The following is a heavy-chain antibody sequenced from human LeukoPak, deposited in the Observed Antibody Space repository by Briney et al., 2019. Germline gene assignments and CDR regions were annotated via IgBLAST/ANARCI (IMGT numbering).Heavy chain of an antibody. CDR1: RYTFTGYY. J-gene: IGHJ6*03. CDR2: INPNSGGT. D-gene: IGHD1-26*01. V-gene: IGHV1-2*02. CDR3: ARGGRGSYSPDGYYYYYMDV. Sequence: ASVKVSCKASRYTFTGYYLHWVRQAPGQGLEWMGWINPNSGGTNYAQKFQGRVTMTRETSISTAYMELSRLRSDDTAVYYCARGGRGSYSPDGYYYYYMDVWGKGTTVTVSS.